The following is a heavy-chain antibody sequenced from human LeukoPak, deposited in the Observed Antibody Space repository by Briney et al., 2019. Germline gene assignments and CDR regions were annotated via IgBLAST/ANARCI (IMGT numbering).Heavy chain of an antibody. D-gene: IGHD2-2*01. CDR2: IYHSGST. CDR3: ARDKILGDIVVVPAASGWFDP. CDR1: GYSISSGYY. Sequence: SETLSLTCAVSGYSISSGYYWGWIRQPPGKGLEWIGSIYHSGSTYYNPSLKSRVTISVDTSKNQFSLKLSSVTAAATAVYYCARDKILGDIVVVPAASGWFDPWGQGTLVTVSS. J-gene: IGHJ5*02. V-gene: IGHV4-38-2*02.